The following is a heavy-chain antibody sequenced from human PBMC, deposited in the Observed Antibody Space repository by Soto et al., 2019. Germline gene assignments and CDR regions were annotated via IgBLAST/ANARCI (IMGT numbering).Heavy chain of an antibody. D-gene: IGHD6-6*01. Sequence: GGSLRLSCAASGFTFSSYAMHWVRQAPGKGLEWVAVISYDGSNKYYADSVKGRFTISRDNSKNTLYLQMNSLRAEDTAVYYCARGWTGSSSDYFDYWGQGTLVTVS. J-gene: IGHJ4*02. V-gene: IGHV3-30-3*01. CDR3: ARGWTGSSSDYFDY. CDR1: GFTFSSYA. CDR2: ISYDGSNK.